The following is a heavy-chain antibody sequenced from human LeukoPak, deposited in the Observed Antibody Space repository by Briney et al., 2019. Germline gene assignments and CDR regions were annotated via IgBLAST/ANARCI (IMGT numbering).Heavy chain of an antibody. CDR1: GFTVSSNY. CDR2: IYSGGST. D-gene: IGHD2-21*01. Sequence: GGSLRLSCAASGFTVSSNYMSWVRQAPGKGLEWVSVIYSGGSTYYADSVKGRFTISRDNSKNTLYLQMNSLRAEDTAVYYCAKLLPVVASLPGFDYWGQGTLVTVSS. CDR3: AKLLPVVASLPGFDY. V-gene: IGHV3-53*01. J-gene: IGHJ4*02.